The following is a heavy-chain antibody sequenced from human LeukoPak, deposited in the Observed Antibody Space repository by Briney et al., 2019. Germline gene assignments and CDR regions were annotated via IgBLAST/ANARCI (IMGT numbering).Heavy chain of an antibody. CDR2: INHSGST. Sequence: KPSETLSLTCAVYGGSFSVYYWSWMRQPPGKGLEWIGEINHSGSTNYNPSLKSRVTISVDTSKNQFSLKLSSVTAADTAVYYCARGRNIVATTTSPYDYWGQGTLVTVSS. CDR3: ARGRNIVATTTSPYDY. V-gene: IGHV4-34*01. D-gene: IGHD5-12*01. CDR1: GGSFSVYY. J-gene: IGHJ4*02.